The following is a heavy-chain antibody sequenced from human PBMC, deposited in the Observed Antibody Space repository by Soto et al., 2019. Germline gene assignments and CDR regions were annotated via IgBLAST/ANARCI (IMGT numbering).Heavy chain of an antibody. Sequence: EVQLVESGGGLVQPGGSLRLSCAASGFTFSSYWMHWVRQAAGKGLVWVSRINSDGSSTSYADSVKGRFTISRDNAKNTLYLQMNSLRAEDTAVYYCARAPGYCSGGSCSNYWGQGTLVTVSS. CDR3: ARAPGYCSGGSCSNY. J-gene: IGHJ4*02. CDR1: GFTFSSYW. V-gene: IGHV3-74*01. D-gene: IGHD2-15*01. CDR2: INSDGSST.